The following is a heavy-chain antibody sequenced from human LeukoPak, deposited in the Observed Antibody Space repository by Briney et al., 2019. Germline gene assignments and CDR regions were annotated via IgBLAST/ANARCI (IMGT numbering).Heavy chain of an antibody. Sequence: PSETLSLTCTVSGGSISSYYWSWIRQPAGKGLEWIGRIYASGGTNYNPSLTSRLTISVDKSKNHFSLRLSSVTAADTAVYYCARSVGYCSSASCYVNWFDPWGQGTLVTVSS. CDR2: IYASGGT. CDR3: ARSVGYCSSASCYVNWFDP. D-gene: IGHD2-2*01. J-gene: IGHJ5*02. CDR1: GGSISSYY. V-gene: IGHV4-4*07.